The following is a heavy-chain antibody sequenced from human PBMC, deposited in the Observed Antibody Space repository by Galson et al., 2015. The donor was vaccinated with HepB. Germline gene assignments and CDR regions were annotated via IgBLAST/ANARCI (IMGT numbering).Heavy chain of an antibody. CDR1: GFTFSSYA. D-gene: IGHD3-9*01. V-gene: IGHV3-23*01. CDR3: AKTQRNYDILSGFGAFDI. Sequence: SLRLSCAASGFTFSSYAMSWVRQAPGKGLEWVSVISGNGGSPYYADSVKGRFTVSRDNSKNTLYVQMNSLRAEDTAVYYCAKTQRNYDILSGFGAFDIWGHGTMVTVSS. CDR2: ISGNGGSP. J-gene: IGHJ3*02.